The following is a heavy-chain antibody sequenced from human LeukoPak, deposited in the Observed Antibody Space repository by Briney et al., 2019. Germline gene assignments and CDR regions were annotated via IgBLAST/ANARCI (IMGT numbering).Heavy chain of an antibody. D-gene: IGHD1-7*01. J-gene: IGHJ4*02. Sequence: ASVKVSCKASGYAFTSYDINWVRQATGQGLEWMGWMNPNSGNTGYAQKFQGRVTMTRNTSISTAYMELSSLRSEDTAVYYCARALSRTTRGDFDYWGQGTLVTVSS. CDR2: MNPNSGNT. V-gene: IGHV1-8*01. CDR3: ARALSRTTRGDFDY. CDR1: GYAFTSYD.